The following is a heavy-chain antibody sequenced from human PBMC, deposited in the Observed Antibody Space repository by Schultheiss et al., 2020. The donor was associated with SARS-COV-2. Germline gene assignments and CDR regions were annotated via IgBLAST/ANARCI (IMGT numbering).Heavy chain of an antibody. J-gene: IGHJ4*02. D-gene: IGHD6-19*01. CDR1: GESFNGFS. V-gene: IGHV4-34*01. CDR2: INHSGST. CDR3: ARRDSSGSRPDFDY. Sequence: SETLSLTCAVYGESFNGFSWTWIRQSPGKGLEWIGEINHSGSTNYNPSLKSRVTISVDTSKNQFSLKLSSVTAADTAVYYCARRDSSGSRPDFDYWGQGTLVTVSS.